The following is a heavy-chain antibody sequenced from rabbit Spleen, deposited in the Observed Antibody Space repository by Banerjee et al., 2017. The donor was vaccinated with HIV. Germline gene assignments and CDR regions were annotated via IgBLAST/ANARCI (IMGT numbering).Heavy chain of an antibody. V-gene: IGHV1S47*01. D-gene: IGHD8-1*01. CDR3: ARDSGTSFSSYGMDL. J-gene: IGHJ6*01. Sequence: QEQLVESGGGLVQPGGSLKLSCKASGFDFSNYGVSWVRQAPGKGLEWIGYIDPVFGSAYYASWVNGRFSISRENTQNTVSLQLNSLTAADTATYFCARDSGTSFSSYGMDLWGPGTLVTVS. CDR2: IDPVFGSA. CDR1: GFDFSNYG.